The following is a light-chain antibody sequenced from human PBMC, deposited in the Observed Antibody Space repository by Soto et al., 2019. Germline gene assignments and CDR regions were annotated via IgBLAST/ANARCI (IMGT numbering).Light chain of an antibody. Sequence: QSVLTQPASVSGSPGHSITISCTGTSSDVGSYNLVSWYQQHPGKAPKLMIYEGSKRPSGVSNRFSGSKSGNTASLTISGLQAEDEADYYCCSYAGSSTFEVFGTGTKLTVL. CDR3: CSYAGSSTFEV. CDR2: EGS. CDR1: SSDVGSYNL. J-gene: IGLJ1*01. V-gene: IGLV2-23*03.